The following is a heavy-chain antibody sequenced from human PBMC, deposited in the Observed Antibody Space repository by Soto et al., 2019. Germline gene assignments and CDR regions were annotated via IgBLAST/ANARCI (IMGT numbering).Heavy chain of an antibody. CDR1: GGSISSYY. J-gene: IGHJ4*02. CDR2: IYYSGST. Sequence: SETLSLTCTVSGGSISSYYWSWIRQPPGKGLEWIGYIYYSGSTNYNPSLKSRVTISVETSKNQFSLKLSPVTAADTAVYYCARHGTGPYSGYDYGGFTGFDYWGQGTLVTVSS. V-gene: IGHV4-59*08. CDR3: ARHGTGPYSGYDYGGFTGFDY. D-gene: IGHD5-12*01.